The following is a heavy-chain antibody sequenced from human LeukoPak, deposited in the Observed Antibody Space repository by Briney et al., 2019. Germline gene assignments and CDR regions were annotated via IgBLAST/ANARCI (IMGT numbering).Heavy chain of an antibody. Sequence: SETLSLTCTVSGGSISSYYWSWIRQPPGKGLEWIGYIYYSGSTNYNPSLKSRVTISVDTSKSQFSLKLSSVTAADTAVYYCARGTSSWYFFGYYFDYWGQGTLVTVSS. CDR2: IYYSGST. V-gene: IGHV4-59*01. J-gene: IGHJ4*02. CDR1: GGSISSYY. CDR3: ARGTSSWYFFGYYFDY. D-gene: IGHD6-13*01.